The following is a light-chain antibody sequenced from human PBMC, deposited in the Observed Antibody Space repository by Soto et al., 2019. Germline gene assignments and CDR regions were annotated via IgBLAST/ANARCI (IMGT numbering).Light chain of an antibody. CDR1: SSNIGSNY. J-gene: IGLJ1*01. CDR2: NNN. V-gene: IGLV1-47*01. Sequence: QSVLTQPPSASGTPGQRVTISCSGSSSNIGSNYVYWYQQLPGTAPKLLIHNNNQRPSGVPDRFSGSKSGTSASLAISGLRSDDEADYYCAPWDDSLSVFYVFGTGNKVTVL. CDR3: APWDDSLSVFYV.